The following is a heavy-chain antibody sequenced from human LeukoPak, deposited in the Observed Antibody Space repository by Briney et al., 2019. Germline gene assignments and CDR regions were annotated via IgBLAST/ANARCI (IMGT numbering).Heavy chain of an antibody. V-gene: IGHV3-21*01. CDR3: ARDLYYDILTGYYATLPVFDY. D-gene: IGHD3-9*01. CDR1: GFTFSSYS. Sequence: PGGSLRLSCAASGFTFSSYSTNWVRQAPGKGLEWVSSISSSSSYIYYADSVKGRFTISRDNAKNSLYLQMNSLRAEDTAVYYCARDLYYDILTGYYATLPVFDYWGQGTLVTVSS. J-gene: IGHJ4*02. CDR2: ISSSSSYI.